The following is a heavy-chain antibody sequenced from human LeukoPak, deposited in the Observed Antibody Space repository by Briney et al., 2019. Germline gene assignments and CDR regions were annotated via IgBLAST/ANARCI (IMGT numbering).Heavy chain of an antibody. Sequence: GGSLRLSCAASGSGFIFSSYSMNWVRQAPGKGLEWVSYISSNRTTIYTDSVKGRFTISRDNVKNSVYLQMNSLRAEDTAVYYCAELGITMIGGVWGKGTTVTISS. CDR2: ISSNRTTI. D-gene: IGHD3-10*02. CDR1: GSGFIFSSYS. V-gene: IGHV3-48*01. J-gene: IGHJ6*04. CDR3: AELGITMIGGV.